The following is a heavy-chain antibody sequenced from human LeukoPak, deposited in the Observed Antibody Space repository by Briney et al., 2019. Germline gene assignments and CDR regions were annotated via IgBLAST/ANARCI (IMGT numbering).Heavy chain of an antibody. CDR2: INSDGINT. CDR1: GFTFSNYW. Sequence: GGSLRLSCAASGFTFSNYWMHWVRQAPGKWLVWVSRINSDGINTSYANSVKGRFTISRDNAKNPLYLQMNSLRAEDTAVYYCARDFRNTMIVVGYYFDYWGQGALVTVSS. J-gene: IGHJ4*02. D-gene: IGHD3-22*01. CDR3: ARDFRNTMIVVGYYFDY. V-gene: IGHV3-74*01.